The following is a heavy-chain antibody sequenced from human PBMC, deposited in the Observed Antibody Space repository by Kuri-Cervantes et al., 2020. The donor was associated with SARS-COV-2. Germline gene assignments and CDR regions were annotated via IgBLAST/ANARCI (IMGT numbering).Heavy chain of an antibody. V-gene: IGHV1-18*01. Sequence: ASVNVSCEASGYTFTSSGISWVRQAPGQGLEWMGWISAYNGNTNYAQKLQGRVTMTTDTSTSTAYMGLRSLRSDDTAVYYCARYITRNPHPYYDILTGYYYGMDVWGQGTTVTVSS. CDR3: ARYITRNPHPYYDILTGYYYGMDV. D-gene: IGHD3-9*01. CDR2: ISAYNGNT. J-gene: IGHJ6*02. CDR1: GYTFTSSG.